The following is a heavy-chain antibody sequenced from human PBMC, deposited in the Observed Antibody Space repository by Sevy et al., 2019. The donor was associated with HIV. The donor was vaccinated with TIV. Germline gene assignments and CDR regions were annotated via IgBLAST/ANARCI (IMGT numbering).Heavy chain of an antibody. J-gene: IGHJ6*03. Sequence: ASVKVSCKASGGTFSSYAISWVRQAPGQGLEWMGGIIPIFGTANYAKKFQGRVTITADESTSTAYMELSSLGSDDTAVYYCARVYDFWSGYSSDYYYYMDVWGKGTTVTVSS. CDR1: GGTFSSYA. CDR2: IIPIFGTA. D-gene: IGHD3-3*01. V-gene: IGHV1-69*13. CDR3: ARVYDFWSGYSSDYYYYMDV.